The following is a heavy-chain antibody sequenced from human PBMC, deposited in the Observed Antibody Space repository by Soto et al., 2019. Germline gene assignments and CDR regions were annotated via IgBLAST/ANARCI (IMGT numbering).Heavy chain of an antibody. D-gene: IGHD3-22*01. CDR3: ARGGSGYVWFNEF. J-gene: IGHJ4*02. CDR1: GGIFSSYA. V-gene: IGHV1-69*01. Sequence: QEQLVQSGAEVKKPGSSVKVSCKASGGIFSSYAISWVRQAPGQGLEWMGGIIPIFGTANYAQKFQGRVKIPADESTNTAYMDLSSLKSEDTAIYYCARGGSGYVWFNEFWGQGTLVTVSS. CDR2: IIPIFGTA.